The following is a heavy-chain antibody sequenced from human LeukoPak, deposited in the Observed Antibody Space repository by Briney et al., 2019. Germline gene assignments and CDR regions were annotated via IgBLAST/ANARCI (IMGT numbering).Heavy chain of an antibody. CDR3: ARVGSYSSSAGFDY. J-gene: IGHJ4*02. Sequence: ASVKVSCKASGGTFSSYAISWVRQAPGQGLEWMGGIIPIFGTANYAQKVQGRVTITADESTSTAEMELSSLRSEDTAVYYCARVGSYSSSAGFDYWGQGTLVTVSS. CDR1: GGTFSSYA. D-gene: IGHD6-6*01. V-gene: IGHV1-69*13. CDR2: IIPIFGTA.